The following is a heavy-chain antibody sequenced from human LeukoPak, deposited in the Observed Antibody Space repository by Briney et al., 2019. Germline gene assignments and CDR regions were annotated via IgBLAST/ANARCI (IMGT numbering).Heavy chain of an antibody. D-gene: IGHD2-2*01. J-gene: IGHJ4*02. CDR2: IYYSGST. CDR3: ASRMVVPAAFDY. Sequence: PSETLSLTCTVSGGSISSSSYYWGWIRQPPGKGLEWIGSIYYSGSTYYNPSLKSRVTISVDTSKNQFSLKLSSVTAADTAVYYCASRMVVPAAFDYWGQGTLVTVSS. CDR1: GGSISSSSYY. V-gene: IGHV4-39*01.